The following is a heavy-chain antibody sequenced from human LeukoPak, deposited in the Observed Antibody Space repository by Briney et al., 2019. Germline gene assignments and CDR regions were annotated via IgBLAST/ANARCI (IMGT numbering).Heavy chain of an antibody. CDR2: ISAYNGNT. D-gene: IGHD2-2*01. CDR1: GYTFTSYY. J-gene: IGHJ6*03. Sequence: ASVKVSCKASGYTFTSYYMHWVRQAPGQGLEWMGWISAYNGNTNYAQKLQGRVTMTTDTSTSTAYMELRSLRSDDTAVYYCARERVVVVPAAMRDYYYYMDVWGKGTTVTISS. CDR3: ARERVVVVPAAMRDYYYYMDV. V-gene: IGHV1-18*04.